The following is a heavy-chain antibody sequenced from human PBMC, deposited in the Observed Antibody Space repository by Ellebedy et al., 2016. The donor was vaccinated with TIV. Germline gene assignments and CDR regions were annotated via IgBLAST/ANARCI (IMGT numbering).Heavy chain of an antibody. CDR1: GFTFSRYG. CDR2: IWYDGSNK. Sequence: PGGSLTLSCAASGFTFSRYGMHWVPQAPGKGPEWVAVIWYDGSNKYYADSVKGRFTISRDNSKNTLYLQMNSLRAEDTAVYYCARDSQLRDYYYYYGMDVWGQGTTVTVSS. D-gene: IGHD2-2*01. J-gene: IGHJ6*02. V-gene: IGHV3-33*01. CDR3: ARDSQLRDYYYYYGMDV.